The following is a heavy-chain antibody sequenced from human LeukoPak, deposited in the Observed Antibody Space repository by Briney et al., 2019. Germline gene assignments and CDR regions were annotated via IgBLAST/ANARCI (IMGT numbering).Heavy chain of an antibody. Sequence: ASVKVSCKASGYTFTGYYIHWVRQAPGQGLEWMGWINPNSGGTNYAQKFQGRVTMTRDTSISTAYMELSRLRSDDTAVYYCARSALGTKYPVADAFDIWGQGTMVTVSS. CDR2: INPNSGGT. V-gene: IGHV1-2*02. J-gene: IGHJ3*02. D-gene: IGHD7-27*01. CDR1: GYTFTGYY. CDR3: ARSALGTKYPVADAFDI.